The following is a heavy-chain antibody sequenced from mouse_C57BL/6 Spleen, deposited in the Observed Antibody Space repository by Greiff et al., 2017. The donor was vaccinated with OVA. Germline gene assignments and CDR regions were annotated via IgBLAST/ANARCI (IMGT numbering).Heavy chain of an antibody. CDR1: GYTFTSYW. CDR3: ARGDYNGSSYGFDY. Sequence: VQLQQPGAELVRPGTSVKLSCKASGYTFTSYWMHWVKQRPGQGLEWIGVIDPSDSYTNYNQKFKGKATLTVDTSSSTAYMQLSSLTYEDSEVYYCARGDYNGSSYGFDYWGQGTTLTVSS. CDR2: IDPSDSYT. D-gene: IGHD1-1*01. J-gene: IGHJ2*01. V-gene: IGHV1-59*01.